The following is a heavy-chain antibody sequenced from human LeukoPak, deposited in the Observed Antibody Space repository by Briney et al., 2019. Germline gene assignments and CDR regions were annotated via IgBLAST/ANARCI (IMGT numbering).Heavy chain of an antibody. V-gene: IGHV1-2*02. J-gene: IGHJ6*03. CDR1: GYTFTGYY. CDR2: INPNSGGT. Sequence: ASVKVSCKASGYTFTGYYMHWVRQAPGQGLEWMGWINPNSGGTNYAQKFQGRATMTRDTSISTAYMELSRLRSDDTAVYYCARVVSSSWPHYYYYYYMDVWGKGTTVTVSS. D-gene: IGHD6-13*01. CDR3: ARVVSSSWPHYYYYYYMDV.